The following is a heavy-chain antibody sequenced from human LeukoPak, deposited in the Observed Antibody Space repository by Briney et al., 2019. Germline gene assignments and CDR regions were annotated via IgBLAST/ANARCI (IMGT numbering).Heavy chain of an antibody. V-gene: IGHV3-23*01. J-gene: IGHJ4*01. CDR2: VSGSGHST. Sequence: GGSLRLSCAASGFTFSIYAMSWVRQAPGKGLEWVSTVSGSGHSTFYADSVKGRFTISRDNSKNTLYLQMKSLRAEDTAFYYCVKRGRFLEQPPYCGHGTLFSVSS. CDR1: GFTFSIYA. D-gene: IGHD3-3*01. CDR3: VKRGRFLEQPPY.